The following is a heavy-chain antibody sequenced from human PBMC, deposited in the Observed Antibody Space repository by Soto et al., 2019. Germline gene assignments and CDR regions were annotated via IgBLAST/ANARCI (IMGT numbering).Heavy chain of an antibody. D-gene: IGHD3-3*01. CDR1: GFTFSSYA. CDR3: ARGDDFWSGPPPVKYGMDV. J-gene: IGHJ6*01. CDR2: ISYDGSNK. Sequence: QVQLVESGGGVVQPGRSLRLSCAASGFTFSSYAMHWVRQAPGKGLEWVAVISYDGSNKYYADSVKGRFTISRDNSKNTLYLQMNSLRAEDTAVYYCARGDDFWSGPPPVKYGMDVW. V-gene: IGHV3-30-3*01.